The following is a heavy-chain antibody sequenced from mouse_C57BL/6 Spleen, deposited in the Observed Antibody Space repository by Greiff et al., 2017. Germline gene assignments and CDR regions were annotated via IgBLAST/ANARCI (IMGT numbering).Heavy chain of an antibody. CDR1: GYTFTSYW. CDR3: TRGPLGYYAMDY. J-gene: IGHJ4*01. V-gene: IGHV1-59*01. D-gene: IGHD4-1*01. CDR2: IDPSDSYT. Sequence: VKLQQSGAELVRPGTSVKLSCKASGYTFTSYWMHWVKQRPGQGLEWIGVIDPSDSYTNYNQKFKGKATLTVDTSSSTAYMQLSSLTSEDSAVYYCTRGPLGYYAMDYWGQGASVTVSS.